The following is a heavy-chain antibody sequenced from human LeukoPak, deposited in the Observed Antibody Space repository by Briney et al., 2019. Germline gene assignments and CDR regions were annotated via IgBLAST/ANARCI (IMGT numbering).Heavy chain of an antibody. CDR2: IESDGTKE. CDR3: AKAGSGWYYLDY. D-gene: IGHD6-19*01. V-gene: IGHV3-30*02. CDR1: GFRFSSYD. Sequence: PGGSLRLSCAASGFRFSSYDIHWVRQAPGKGLEWVTFIESDGTKEYYADSVKGRFTISRDNSKNTVYVQMNTLRAEDTAVYYCAKAGSGWYYLDYWGQGTVVTVSS. J-gene: IGHJ4*02.